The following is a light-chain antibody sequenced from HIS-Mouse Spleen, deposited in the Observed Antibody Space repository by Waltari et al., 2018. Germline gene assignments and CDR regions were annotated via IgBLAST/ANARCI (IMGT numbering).Light chain of an antibody. J-gene: IGLJ2*01. Sequence: QSALTQPPSASGSPGQSVPIPCTGTRSAVGGSNYVPWYQQHPGKAPKPMIYEGSKRPSGVPDRFSGSKSGNTASLTVSGLQAEDEADYYCSSYAGSNNLVFGGGTKLTVL. CDR1: RSAVGGSNY. V-gene: IGLV2-8*01. CDR3: SSYAGSNNLV. CDR2: EGS.